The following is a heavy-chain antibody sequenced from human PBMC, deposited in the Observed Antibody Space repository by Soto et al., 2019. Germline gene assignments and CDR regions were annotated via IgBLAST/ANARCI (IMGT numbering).Heavy chain of an antibody. D-gene: IGHD6-13*01. CDR2: ISGSGGST. V-gene: IGHV3-23*01. J-gene: IGHJ6*02. CDR3: AKDLFGGAAADYYYYYGMDV. CDR1: GFTFSSYS. Sequence: ESGGGLVQPGGSLRLSCAASGFTFSSYSMNWVRQAPGKGLEWVSAISGSGGSTYYADSVKGRFTISRDNSKNTLYLQMKSLRAEDTAVYYCAKDLFGGAAADYYYYYGMDVWGQGTTVTVSS.